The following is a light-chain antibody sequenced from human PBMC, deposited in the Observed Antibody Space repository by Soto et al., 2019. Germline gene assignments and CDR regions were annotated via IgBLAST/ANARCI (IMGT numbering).Light chain of an antibody. J-gene: IGKJ5*01. Sequence: DIQMTQSPSSRSASVVDRGTIACLASQSSSNFLNWYQQRPGKAPKLLIYAASTLQSGVPSRFSGSGSGTDFTLTISSLQPEDFATYYCQQTNSIPITFGQGTRLEIK. CDR2: AAS. CDR3: QQTNSIPIT. V-gene: IGKV1-39*01. CDR1: QSSSNF.